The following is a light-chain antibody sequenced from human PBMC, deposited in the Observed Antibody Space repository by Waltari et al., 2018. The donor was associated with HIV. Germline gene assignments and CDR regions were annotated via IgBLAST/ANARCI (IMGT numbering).Light chain of an antibody. CDR3: QQYYTVPLT. CDR1: QSVFFSSNNKNF. Sequence: DIVMTQSPDSLAVSLGERATIHCKSSQSVFFSSNNKNFLAWYQQKPGQAPKLLISWASTRESGVPARFSGRGSGTDFTLTISSLQPEDVAAYFCQQYYTVPLTFGPGTKVEIK. CDR2: WAS. J-gene: IGKJ3*01. V-gene: IGKV4-1*01.